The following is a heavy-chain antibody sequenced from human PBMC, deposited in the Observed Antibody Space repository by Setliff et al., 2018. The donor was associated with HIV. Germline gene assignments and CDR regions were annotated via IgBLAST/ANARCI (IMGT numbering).Heavy chain of an antibody. Sequence: PGGSLRLSCAASGFTFSGSPLHWVRQASGKGLEWVGRILDKANGYATAYAASVKGRFTISRDDSKNTAYLQMSSLKTEDTAVYYCSTFYGLLTGYDYWGQGTLVTVSS. CDR2: ILDKANGYAT. CDR1: GFTFSGSP. CDR3: STFYGLLTGYDY. V-gene: IGHV3-73*01. J-gene: IGHJ4*02. D-gene: IGHD3-9*01.